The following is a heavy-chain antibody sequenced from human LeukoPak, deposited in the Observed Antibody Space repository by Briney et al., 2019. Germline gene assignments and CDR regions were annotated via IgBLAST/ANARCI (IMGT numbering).Heavy chain of an antibody. CDR3: VKDLPASGWYS. CDR2: ITGIGDYT. Sequence: PGGSLRLSCAGSGFTFTNYMAWVRQAPGMGLEWVSAITGIGDYTYYTDSVKGRFTISRDNSKSTLYLQMNSLRGEDTAIYYCVKDLPASGWYSWGQGTLVIVSS. D-gene: IGHD6-19*01. V-gene: IGHV3-23*01. CDR1: GFTFTNY. J-gene: IGHJ4*02.